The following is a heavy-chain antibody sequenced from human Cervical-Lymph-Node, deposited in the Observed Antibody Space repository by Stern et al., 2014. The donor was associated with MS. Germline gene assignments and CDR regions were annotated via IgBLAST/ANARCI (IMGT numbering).Heavy chain of an antibody. J-gene: IGHJ4*02. CDR3: ARVDYYESSGYYKY. CDR2: ISPYNENT. D-gene: IGHD3-22*01. Sequence: QVQLQQSGVEVKKPGASVKVSCKTSGYSFTSHGISWVRQAPGQGLEWMGWISPYNENTDYARKFQGRVSLTTDAATSTAYMELRSLQSDDTAVYYCARVDYYESSGYYKYWGQGTQVAVSA. V-gene: IGHV1-18*01. CDR1: GYSFTSHG.